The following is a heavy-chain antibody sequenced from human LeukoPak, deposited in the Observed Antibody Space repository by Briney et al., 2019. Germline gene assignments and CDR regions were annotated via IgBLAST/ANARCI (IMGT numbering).Heavy chain of an antibody. CDR1: GFMFSSYA. Sequence: SGGSLRLSCATSGFMFSSYAMYWVRQAPGKGLEWVALISYDGSNKFHAESVKGRFTISRDNSKNTLYLQMNSLRAEDTAVYYCAKDGGYSYVSYFDYWGQGTLVTVSS. J-gene: IGHJ4*02. V-gene: IGHV3-30*04. D-gene: IGHD5-18*01. CDR2: ISYDGSNK. CDR3: AKDGGYSYVSYFDY.